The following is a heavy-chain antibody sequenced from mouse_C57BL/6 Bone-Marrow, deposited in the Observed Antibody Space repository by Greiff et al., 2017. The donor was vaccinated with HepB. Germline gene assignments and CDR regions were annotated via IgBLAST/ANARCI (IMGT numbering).Heavy chain of an antibody. CDR3: AREGDLPHIMDY. CDR1: GYTFTSYG. V-gene: IGHV1-81*01. D-gene: IGHD5-5*01. Sequence: QVQLKQSGAELARPGASVKLSCKASGYTFTSYGISWVKQRTGQGLEWIGEIYPRSGNTYYNEKFKGKATLTADKSSSTAYMELRSLTSEDSAVYFCAREGDLPHIMDYWGQGTSVTVSS. J-gene: IGHJ4*01. CDR2: IYPRSGNT.